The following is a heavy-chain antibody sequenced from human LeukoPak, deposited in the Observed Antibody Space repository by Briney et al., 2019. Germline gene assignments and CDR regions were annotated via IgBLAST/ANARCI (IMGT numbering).Heavy chain of an antibody. D-gene: IGHD6-19*01. J-gene: IGHJ5*02. CDR3: SKRGPNAGWHFFDH. CDR2: INEVGDDT. V-gene: IGHV3-23*01. CDR1: GFTFSNYA. Sequence: GGSLRLSCAVSGFTFSNYAMSWVRQTPARGLEWVSSINEVGDDTNYVDSVRGRFTVSRDNSKNTLYLQLNSLRAEDTALHYCSKRGPNAGWHFFDHWGPGTLVTVS.